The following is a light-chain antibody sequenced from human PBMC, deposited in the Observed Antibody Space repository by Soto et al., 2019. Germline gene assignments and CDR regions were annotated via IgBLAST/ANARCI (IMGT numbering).Light chain of an antibody. J-gene: IGLJ1*01. V-gene: IGLV2-14*01. CDR2: GVR. Sequence: SALTQPTSLSGAPGQSIALPRTGNGNDIGAYDYVSWYQQHPGKAPRLLIHGVRNRPPGISSRFSGFKSGLTASLTISGLQAEDEADYYCSSFTTSRLYVFGPGTKVTVL. CDR1: GNDIGAYDY. CDR3: SSFTTSRLYV.